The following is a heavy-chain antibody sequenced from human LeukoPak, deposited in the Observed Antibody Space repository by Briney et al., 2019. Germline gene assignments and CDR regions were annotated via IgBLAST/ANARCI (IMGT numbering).Heavy chain of an antibody. V-gene: IGHV3-30*02. D-gene: IGHD5-18*01. CDR2: IRYDGSNK. CDR1: GFTFSSYG. CDR3: ASGYSYGVLFDY. Sequence: PGGSLRLSCAASGFTFSSYGMHWVRQAPGKGLEWVAFIRYDGSNKYYADSVKGRFTISRDNSKNTLYLQMNSLRAEDTAVYYCASGYSYGVLFDYWGQGTLVTVSS. J-gene: IGHJ4*02.